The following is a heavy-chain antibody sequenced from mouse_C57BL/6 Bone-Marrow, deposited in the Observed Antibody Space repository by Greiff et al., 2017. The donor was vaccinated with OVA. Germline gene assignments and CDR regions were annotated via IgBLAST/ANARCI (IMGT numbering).Heavy chain of an antibody. Sequence: QVQLQQSGAELVRPGTSVKVSCKASGYAFTNYLIEWVKQRPGQGLEWIGVINPGSGGTNYNEKFKGKATLTADKSSSTAYMQLSSLTSKDSAVYFCERRSNYPMDYWGQGTSVTVSS. V-gene: IGHV1-54*01. CDR1: GYAFTNYL. D-gene: IGHD2-5*01. CDR2: INPGSGGT. CDR3: ERRSNYPMDY. J-gene: IGHJ4*01.